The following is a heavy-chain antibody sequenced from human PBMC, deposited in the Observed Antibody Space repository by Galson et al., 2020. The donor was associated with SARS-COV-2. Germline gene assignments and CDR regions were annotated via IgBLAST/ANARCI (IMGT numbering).Heavy chain of an antibody. D-gene: IGHD4-17*01. Sequence: GGSLRLSCATSGFTFSSYAMHWVRQAPGKGIEWVTIISYDGSNKYYADSVKGRFTISRDNCKNTLFLQMNSLRTEDTAVYYCARGPSTEILGYYMDVWGKGTTVTVSS. CDR1: GFTFSSYA. J-gene: IGHJ6*03. CDR2: ISYDGSNK. CDR3: ARGPSTEILGYYMDV. V-gene: IGHV3-30*01.